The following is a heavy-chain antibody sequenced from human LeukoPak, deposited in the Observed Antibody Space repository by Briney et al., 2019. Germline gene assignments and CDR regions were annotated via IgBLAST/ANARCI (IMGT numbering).Heavy chain of an antibody. J-gene: IGHJ6*02. Sequence: PGRSLRLSCAASGFTFDDYAMHWVRQAPGKGLEWVSGISWNSGSIDYAHSVKGRFTISRDNAKNSLYMEMNSLRAEDTALYYCAKDSSARLGGCRSTSCPGGMDVWGQGNTVTVSS. V-gene: IGHV3-9*01. CDR3: AKDSSARLGGCRSTSCPGGMDV. CDR1: GFTFDDYA. D-gene: IGHD2-2*01. CDR2: ISWNSGSI.